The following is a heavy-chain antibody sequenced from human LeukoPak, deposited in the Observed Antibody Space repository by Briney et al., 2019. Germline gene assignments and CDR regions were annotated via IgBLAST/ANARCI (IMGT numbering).Heavy chain of an antibody. J-gene: IGHJ4*02. V-gene: IGHV3-30-3*01. Sequence: GGSLRLSCAASGFTFSSYAMHWVRQAPGKGLEGVAVISYDGSNKYYADSVKGRFTISRDNSKNTLYLQMNSLRAEDTAVYYCARDQLKEAVAGFFDYWGQGTLVTVSS. CDR1: GFTFSSYA. CDR2: ISYDGSNK. D-gene: IGHD6-19*01. CDR3: ARDQLKEAVAGFFDY.